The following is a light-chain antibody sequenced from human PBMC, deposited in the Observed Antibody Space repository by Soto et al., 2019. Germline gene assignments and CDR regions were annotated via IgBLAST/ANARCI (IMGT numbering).Light chain of an antibody. CDR1: QTVSSSY. Sequence: EIVLTQSPGTLSLSPGERATLSCRACQTVSSSYLAWFQQKPGQAPRLLIYGASSRATGIPDRFSGSGSGTEFTLTISRLEPEDFEVYYCQQYGSSPRTFGQGTKVDIK. CDR2: GAS. V-gene: IGKV3-20*01. CDR3: QQYGSSPRT. J-gene: IGKJ1*01.